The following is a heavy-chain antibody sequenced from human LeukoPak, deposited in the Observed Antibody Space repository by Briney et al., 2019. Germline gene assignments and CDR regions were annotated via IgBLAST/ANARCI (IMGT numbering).Heavy chain of an antibody. CDR3: AKISGDY. CDR2: ISYDGSNK. V-gene: IGHV3-30*18. D-gene: IGHD3-10*01. Sequence: PGGSLRLSCVVSGFTFSSHGMHWVRQAPGKGLEWVAVISYDGSNKYYADSVKGQFTISRDNSKNTLYLQMNSLRAEDTAVYYCAKISGDYWGQGTLVTVSS. J-gene: IGHJ4*02. CDR1: GFTFSSHG.